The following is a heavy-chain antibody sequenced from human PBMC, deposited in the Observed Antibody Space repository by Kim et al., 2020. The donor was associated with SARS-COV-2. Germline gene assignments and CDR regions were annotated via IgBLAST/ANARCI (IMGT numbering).Heavy chain of an antibody. CDR2: IDTKTGNP. CDR1: GYTFTNYV. J-gene: IGHJ5*02. D-gene: IGHD6-25*01. Sequence: ASVKVSCKASGYTFTNYVINWVRQAPGQGLEWMGWIDTKTGNPMYAQGFTGRFVFSLDTSVSTTYLQINSLKTEDTAVYYCVRWNNMGGSGWFDPWGQGTLVIVSS. CDR3: VRWNNMGGSGWFDP. V-gene: IGHV7-4-1*02.